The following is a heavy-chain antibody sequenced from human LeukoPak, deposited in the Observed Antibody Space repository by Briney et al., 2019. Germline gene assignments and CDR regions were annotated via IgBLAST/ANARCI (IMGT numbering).Heavy chain of an antibody. D-gene: IGHD3-16*01. CDR2: IYRSGST. CDR1: GGSISSRGYS. J-gene: IGHJ4*02. Sequence: QLQLQESGSGLVKPSQTLSLTCGVSGGSISSRGYSWSWIRQPPGKGLEWIGYIYRSGSTYYNPSLKSRVTISIDRSKDQFSLELISVTAADTAVYYCARTSLRPYYFDYWGQGTLVTVSS. CDR3: ARTSLRPYYFDY. V-gene: IGHV4-30-2*01.